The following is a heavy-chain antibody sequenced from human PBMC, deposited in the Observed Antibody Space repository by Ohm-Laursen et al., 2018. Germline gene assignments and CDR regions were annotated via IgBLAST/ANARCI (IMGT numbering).Heavy chain of an antibody. J-gene: IGHJ6*02. CDR2: IYYSGSA. CDR3: ARLPGIAAAGARYYYGMDV. CDR1: GDSVSSGHYY. D-gene: IGHD6-13*01. V-gene: IGHV4-61*01. Sequence: TLSLTCTVSGDSVSSGHYYWSWIRQPPGKGLEWIGYIYYSGSANYSPSLKSRATISIDTSKNQFSLKLSAMTAADTAVYYCARLPGIAAAGARYYYGMDVWGQGTTVTVSS.